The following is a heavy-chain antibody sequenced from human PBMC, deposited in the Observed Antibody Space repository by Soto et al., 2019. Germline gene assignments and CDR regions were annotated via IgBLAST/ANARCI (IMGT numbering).Heavy chain of an antibody. J-gene: IGHJ5*01. V-gene: IGHV3-49*03. D-gene: IGHD3-10*01. Sequence: PGGSLRLSCIASGFTFGDYAMSWFRQAPGKGLEWVGFIRSKVYGGTTEYAASVKGRFTISRDDSISIAYLQMNSLKTEDTAVYYCARGIEALTISHPYYFDSWGQGTVVTGSS. CDR2: IRSKVYGGTT. CDR3: ARGIEALTISHPYYFDS. CDR1: GFTFGDYA.